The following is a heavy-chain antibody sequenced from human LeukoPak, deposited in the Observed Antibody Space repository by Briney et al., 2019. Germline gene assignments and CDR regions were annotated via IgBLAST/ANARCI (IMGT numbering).Heavy chain of an antibody. CDR1: GFTFSSYW. CDR2: INSDGSST. Sequence: PGGSLRLSCAASGFTFSSYWMHWVRQAPGKGLVWVSRINSDGSSTSYADSVKGRFTISRDNSKSTLYLQMNSLRAEDTAVYYCAKDPNYGGNSRVSWFDPWGQGTLVTVSS. D-gene: IGHD4-23*01. CDR3: AKDPNYGGNSRVSWFDP. J-gene: IGHJ5*02. V-gene: IGHV3-74*01.